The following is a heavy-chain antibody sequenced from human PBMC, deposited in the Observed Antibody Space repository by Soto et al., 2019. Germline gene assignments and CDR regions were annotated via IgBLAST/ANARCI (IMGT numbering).Heavy chain of an antibody. CDR3: ARGVVPAATWFDP. J-gene: IGHJ5*02. Sequence: SETLSLTCTVSGGSTSSCGYYWSWIRQHPGKGLESIGYIYYSGSTYYNPSLKSRVTISVDTSKNQFSLKLSSVTAADTAVYYCARGVVPAATWFDPWCQGTLVTVSS. CDR2: IYYSGST. CDR1: GGSTSSCGYY. D-gene: IGHD2-2*01. V-gene: IGHV4-31*03.